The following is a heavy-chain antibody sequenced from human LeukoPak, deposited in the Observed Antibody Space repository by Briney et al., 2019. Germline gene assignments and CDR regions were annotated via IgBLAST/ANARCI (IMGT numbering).Heavy chain of an antibody. Sequence: SVKVSCKASGFTFTSSAMQWVRQARGQRLEWIGWIVVGSGNTNYAQKFQERVTMTTDTSTSTAYMELRSLRSDDTAVYYCARVFGRGYSYGLDYWGQGTLVTVSS. CDR1: GFTFTSSA. CDR3: ARVFGRGYSYGLDY. D-gene: IGHD5-18*01. V-gene: IGHV1-58*02. CDR2: IVVGSGNT. J-gene: IGHJ4*02.